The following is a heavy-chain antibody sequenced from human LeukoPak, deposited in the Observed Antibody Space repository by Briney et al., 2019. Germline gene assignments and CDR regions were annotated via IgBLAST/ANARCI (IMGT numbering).Heavy chain of an antibody. CDR1: GGSISSYY. J-gene: IGHJ4*02. Sequence: PSETLSLTCTVSGGSISSYYWSWTRQPPGKGLEWIGYIYYSGSTNYNPSLKSRVTISVDTSKNQFSLKLSSVTAADTAVYFCARQTGYLAYWGQGTLVTVSS. CDR3: ARQTGYLAY. D-gene: IGHD3-9*01. V-gene: IGHV4-59*08. CDR2: IYYSGST.